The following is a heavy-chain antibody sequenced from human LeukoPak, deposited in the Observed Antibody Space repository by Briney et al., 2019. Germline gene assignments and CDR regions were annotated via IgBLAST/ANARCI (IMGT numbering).Heavy chain of an antibody. D-gene: IGHD6-13*01. CDR3: ARGPIAAAGDY. Sequence: ASVXXXCKAXGYIFTNXGXXWVRQXPXXGXEWLGWINSNNGNTNYAQKLQGRVTMTRDTSTTTAYMELRSLRSDDTAVYYCARGPIAAAGDYWGQGTLVTVSS. V-gene: IGHV1-18*01. J-gene: IGHJ4*02. CDR2: INSNNGNT. CDR1: GYIFTNXG.